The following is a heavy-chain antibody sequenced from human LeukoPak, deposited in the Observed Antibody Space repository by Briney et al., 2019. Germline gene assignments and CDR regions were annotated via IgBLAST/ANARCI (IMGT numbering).Heavy chain of an antibody. CDR2: IYSGGST. V-gene: IGHV3-66*02. CDR1: GFTVSSNY. CDR3: ARDLDGSSWFAPFGY. Sequence: GGSLRLSCAASGFTVSSNYMSWVRQAPGKGLEWVSVIYSGGSTYYADSVKGRFTISRDNSKNTLYLQMNSLRAEDTAVYYCARDLDGSSWFAPFGYWGQGTLVTVSS. D-gene: IGHD6-13*01. J-gene: IGHJ4*02.